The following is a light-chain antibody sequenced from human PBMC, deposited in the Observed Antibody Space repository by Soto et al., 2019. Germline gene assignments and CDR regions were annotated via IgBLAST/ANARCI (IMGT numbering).Light chain of an antibody. V-gene: IGLV2-14*01. CDR3: SSYTSSRGV. CDR1: SSDVGGYNY. CDR2: DVS. Sequence: QSALTQPASVSGSPGQSITISCTGTSSDVGGYNYVSWYQQHPGKAPKLMIYDVSNRPSWVSNRFSGSKSGNTASLTISGLQAEDEADYYGSSYTSSRGVFGTGTKLTVL. J-gene: IGLJ1*01.